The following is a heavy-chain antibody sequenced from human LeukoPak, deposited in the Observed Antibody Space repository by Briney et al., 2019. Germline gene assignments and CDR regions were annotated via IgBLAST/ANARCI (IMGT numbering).Heavy chain of an antibody. CDR3: ARDSADFWSYYHDF. D-gene: IGHD3-3*01. CDR1: GFTFSGYW. J-gene: IGHJ4*02. CDR2: IKQDGSER. V-gene: IGHV3-7*05. Sequence: GGSLRLSCAASGFTFSGYWMTWVRQAPGKGLEWVANIKQDGSERNYVDSVKGRFTVSRDNAKNSLYLQMNTLRAEDTAVYYCARDSADFWSYYHDFWGQGTLVTVSS.